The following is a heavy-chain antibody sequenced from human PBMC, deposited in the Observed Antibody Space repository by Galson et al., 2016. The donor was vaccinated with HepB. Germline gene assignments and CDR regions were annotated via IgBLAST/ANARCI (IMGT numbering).Heavy chain of an antibody. D-gene: IGHD3-9*01. J-gene: IGHJ4*02. CDR2: IYWDDDK. CDR1: GFSLSSGGVG. CDR3: AHSYYDMWTGAFDY. V-gene: IGHV2-5*02. Sequence: PALVKPTQPLTLTCTFTGFSLSSGGVGVGWIRQPPGKALEWLALIYWDDDKRYSPSLKSRLTITKDTSKNQVVLAMTNMDPVDTATYYGAHSYYDMWTGAFDYWGQGTLGTVSS.